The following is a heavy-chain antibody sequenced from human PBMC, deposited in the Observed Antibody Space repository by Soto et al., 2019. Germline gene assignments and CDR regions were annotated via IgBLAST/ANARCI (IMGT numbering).Heavy chain of an antibody. CDR2: FDPEDGET. D-gene: IGHD5-18*01. CDR3: ASPAVTAMAYYGMDV. Sequence: ASVKVSCKVSGYTLTELSMHWVRQAPGKGPEWMGGFDPEDGETIYAQKFQGRVTITADTSTNTAYMELSSLRSEDTAVYYCASPAVTAMAYYGMDVWGQGTTVTVSS. J-gene: IGHJ6*02. CDR1: GYTLTELS. V-gene: IGHV1-24*01.